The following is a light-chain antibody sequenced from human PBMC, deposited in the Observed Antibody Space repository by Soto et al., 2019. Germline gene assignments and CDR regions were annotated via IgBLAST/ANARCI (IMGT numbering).Light chain of an antibody. V-gene: IGKV3-20*01. CDR2: GAS. J-gene: IGKJ1*01. CDR1: QFIDRY. CDR3: QQYGSSPGT. Sequence: EIVLTQSPATLSLSPGERAKLSCTASQFIDRYLAWYQQKPGQAPRLLIFGASIRDTGIPDRFSGSGSGTDFTLTISRLESEDFAVYYCQQYGSSPGTFGQGTKVDIK.